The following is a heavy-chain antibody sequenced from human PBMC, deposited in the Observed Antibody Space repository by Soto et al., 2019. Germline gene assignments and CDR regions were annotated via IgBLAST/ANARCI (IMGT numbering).Heavy chain of an antibody. Sequence: EVQLVESGGGLVQPGRSLRLSCAASGFTFDDYAMHWVRQAPGKGLEWVSGIRWNSGNIGYADSVKGRFTISRDSAKNSLSLQMNSLRAEDTALYYCAKALRKGDVYGVIAYWGRGTLVTVSS. CDR3: AKALRKGDVYGVIAY. CDR1: GFTFDDYA. V-gene: IGHV3-9*01. D-gene: IGHD4-17*01. J-gene: IGHJ4*02. CDR2: IRWNSGNI.